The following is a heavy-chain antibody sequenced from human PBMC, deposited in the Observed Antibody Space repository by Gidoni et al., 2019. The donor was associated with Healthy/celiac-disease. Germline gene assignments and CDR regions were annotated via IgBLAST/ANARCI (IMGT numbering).Heavy chain of an antibody. D-gene: IGHD6-6*01. J-gene: IGHJ4*02. Sequence: QVQLVVSGGGVVQPGRSLRLSCAASGFTFSSYAMHWVRQAPGKGLEWVAVISYDGSNKYYADSVKGRFTISRDNSKNTLYLQMNSLRAEDTAVYYCARDKGAEYSSSSGAFDYWGQGTLVTVSS. CDR1: GFTFSSYA. CDR3: ARDKGAEYSSSSGAFDY. V-gene: IGHV3-30-3*01. CDR2: ISYDGSNK.